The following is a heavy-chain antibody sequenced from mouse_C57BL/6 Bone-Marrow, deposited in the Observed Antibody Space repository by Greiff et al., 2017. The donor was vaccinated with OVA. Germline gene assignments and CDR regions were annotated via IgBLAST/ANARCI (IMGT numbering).Heavy chain of an antibody. CDR2: IFPGSGST. CDR3: ARGNYYGSSDDWFAY. CDR1: GYTFTDYY. V-gene: IGHV1-75*01. Sequence: QVQLQQSGPELVKPGASVKISCKASGYTFTDYYINWVKQRPGQGLEWIGWIFPGSGSTYSNEKFKGKATLTVDKSSSTAYMLLSSLTSEDSAVYFCARGNYYGSSDDWFAYWGQGTLVTVSA. J-gene: IGHJ3*01. D-gene: IGHD1-1*01.